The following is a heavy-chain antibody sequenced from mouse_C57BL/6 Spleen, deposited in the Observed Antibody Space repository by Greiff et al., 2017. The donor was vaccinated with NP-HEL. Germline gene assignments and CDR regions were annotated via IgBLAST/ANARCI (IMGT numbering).Heavy chain of an antibody. CDR1: GYAFSSSW. D-gene: IGHD1-1*01. J-gene: IGHJ1*03. CDR2: IYPGDGDT. V-gene: IGHV1-82*01. CDR3: ASPQITTVVAKYFDV. Sequence: QVQLQQSGPELVKPGASVKISCKASGYAFSSSWMNWVKQRPGKGLEWIGRIYPGDGDTNYNGKFKGKATLTADKSSSTAYMQLSSLTSEDSAVYFCASPQITTVVAKYFDVWGTGTTVTVSS.